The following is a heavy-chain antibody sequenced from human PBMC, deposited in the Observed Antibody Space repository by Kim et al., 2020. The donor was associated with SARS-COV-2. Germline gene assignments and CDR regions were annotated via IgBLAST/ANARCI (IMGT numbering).Heavy chain of an antibody. D-gene: IGHD6-13*01. V-gene: IGHV1-2*02. CDR3: ARDGLIAAASRFGFDP. J-gene: IGHJ5*02. Sequence: QKFQGRVIMTRDTSISTAYMELSRLRSDDTAVYYCARDGLIAAASRFGFDPWGQGTLVTVSS.